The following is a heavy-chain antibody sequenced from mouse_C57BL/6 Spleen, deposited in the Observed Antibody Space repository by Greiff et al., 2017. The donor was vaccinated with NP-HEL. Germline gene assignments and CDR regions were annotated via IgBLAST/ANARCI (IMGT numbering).Heavy chain of an antibody. CDR3: TSRNYYGSSPYAMDY. CDR2: IDPENGDT. Sequence: EVQLQQSGAELVRPGASVKLSCTASGFNIKDDYMHWVKQRPEQGLEWIGWIDPENGDTEYASKFQGKATITADTSSNTAYLQRSSLTSEDTAVYYWTSRNYYGSSPYAMDYWGQGTSVTVSS. D-gene: IGHD1-1*01. CDR1: GFNIKDDY. J-gene: IGHJ4*01. V-gene: IGHV14-4*01.